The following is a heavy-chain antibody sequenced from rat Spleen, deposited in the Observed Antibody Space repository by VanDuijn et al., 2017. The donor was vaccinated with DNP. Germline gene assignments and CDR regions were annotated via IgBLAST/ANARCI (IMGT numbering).Heavy chain of an antibody. CDR1: GFTFSDYY. Sequence: EVQLVESGGGLVQPGRSMRLSCAASGFTFSDYYMAWVRQAPTKGLEWVAYIGSDGYAPYYGDSVKGRFTISRDNAKSTLYLQMNSLRSEDMVTYYCARSIIRGTGAMDAWGQGTSVTVSS. D-gene: IGHD4-3*01. CDR2: IGSDGYAP. J-gene: IGHJ4*01. CDR3: ARSIIRGTGAMDA. V-gene: IGHV5-22*01.